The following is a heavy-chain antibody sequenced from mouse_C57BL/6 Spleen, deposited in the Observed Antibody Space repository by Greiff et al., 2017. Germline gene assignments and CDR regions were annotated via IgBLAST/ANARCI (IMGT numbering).Heavy chain of an antibody. V-gene: IGHV5-12*01. J-gene: IGHJ1*03. D-gene: IGHD1-1*01. CDR3: ARQYGSSYGWYFDV. CDR2: ISNGGGST. CDR1: GFTFSDYY. Sequence: EVKLVESGGGLVQPGGSLKLSCAASGFTFSDYYMYWVRQTPEKRLEWVAYISNGGGSTYYPDTVKGRFTISRDNAKNTLYLQMSRLKSEDTAMYYCARQYGSSYGWYFDVWGTGTTVTVSS.